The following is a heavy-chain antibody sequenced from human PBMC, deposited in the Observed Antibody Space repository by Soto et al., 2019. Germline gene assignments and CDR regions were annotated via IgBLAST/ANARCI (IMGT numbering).Heavy chain of an antibody. CDR1: GGSISSGDYY. J-gene: IGHJ4*02. Sequence: PSETLSLTCTDSGGSISSGDYYWSWIRQPPGKGLEWIGNIYYSGSAYYSPSLRSRLSISLDTSKNQFSLKVISVTAADTAVYYCARAKTLIVGVTAIPDYFDYWAQGTLVTSPQ. CDR2: IYYSGSA. V-gene: IGHV4-30-4*01. D-gene: IGHD2-21*02. CDR3: ARAKTLIVGVTAIPDYFDY.